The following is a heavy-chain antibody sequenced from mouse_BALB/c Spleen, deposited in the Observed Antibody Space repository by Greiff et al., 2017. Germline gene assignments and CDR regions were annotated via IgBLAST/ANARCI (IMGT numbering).Heavy chain of an antibody. D-gene: IGHD3-1*01. V-gene: IGHV3-8*02. CDR1: GDSITSGY. CDR3: ARESLLGLLDY. J-gene: IGHJ4*01. Sequence: EVKVVESGPSLVKPSQTLSLTCSVTGDSITSGYWNWIRKFPGNKLEYMGYISYSGSTYYNPSLKSRISITRDTSKNQYYLQLNSVTTEDTATYYCARESLLGLLDYWGQGTSVTVSS. CDR2: ISYSGST.